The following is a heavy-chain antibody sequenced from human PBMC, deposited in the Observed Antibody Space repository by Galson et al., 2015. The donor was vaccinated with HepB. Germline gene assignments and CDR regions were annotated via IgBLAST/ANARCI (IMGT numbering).Heavy chain of an antibody. CDR3: ASAGCSSTSCYSGYYYGMDV. D-gene: IGHD2-2*01. CDR1: GGTFSSYA. Sequence: SVKVSCKASGGTFSSYAISWVRQAPGQGLEWMGGIIPIFGTANYAQKFQGRVTITADESTSTAYMELSSLRSEDTAVYYCASAGCSSTSCYSGYYYGMDVWGQGTTVTVSS. J-gene: IGHJ6*02. V-gene: IGHV1-69*13. CDR2: IIPIFGTA.